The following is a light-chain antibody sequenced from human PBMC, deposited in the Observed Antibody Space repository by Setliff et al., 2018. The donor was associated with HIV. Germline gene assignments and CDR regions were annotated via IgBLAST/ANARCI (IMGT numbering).Light chain of an antibody. V-gene: IGLV2-14*01. Sequence: QSALTQPASVSGSPGQSITISCTGTSSDVGRYNYVSWYQHHPGNAPKLIIFQVSNRPSGVSNRFSGFKSGNTASLTISGLQAEDEADYYCSSYTTESTRVFGSGTKGIVL. CDR1: SSDVGRYNY. CDR3: SSYTTESTRV. CDR2: QVS. J-gene: IGLJ1*01.